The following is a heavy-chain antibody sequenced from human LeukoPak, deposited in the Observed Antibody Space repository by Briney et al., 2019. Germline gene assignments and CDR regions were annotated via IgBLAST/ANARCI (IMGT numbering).Heavy chain of an antibody. CDR1: GGSFSGYY. CDR2: INHSGST. Sequence: SETLSLTCAVYGGSFSGYYWSWIRQPPGKGLEWIGEINHSGSTNYSPSLKSRVTISVDTSKNQFSLKLSSVTAADTAVYYCARLPRFGYSYGPPWYFDLWGRGTLVTVSS. V-gene: IGHV4-34*01. J-gene: IGHJ2*01. CDR3: ARLPRFGYSYGPPWYFDL. D-gene: IGHD5-18*01.